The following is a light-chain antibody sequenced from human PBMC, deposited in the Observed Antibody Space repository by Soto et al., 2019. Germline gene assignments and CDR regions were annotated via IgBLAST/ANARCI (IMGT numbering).Light chain of an antibody. J-gene: IGLJ1*01. CDR3: SSYTSSSTPIYV. V-gene: IGLV2-14*02. Sequence: QSALTQPASVSGSPGQSITISCTGTSSDVGNYNLVSWYQQHPGKAPKLMIYDVSKRPSGVSNRFSGSKSGNTASLTISGLQAEDEADYYCSSYTSSSTPIYVFGTGTKVTVL. CDR2: DVS. CDR1: SSDVGNYNL.